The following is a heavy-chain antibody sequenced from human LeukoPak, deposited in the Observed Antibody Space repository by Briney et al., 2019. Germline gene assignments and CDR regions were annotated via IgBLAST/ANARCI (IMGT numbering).Heavy chain of an antibody. CDR1: GFIFNKYW. CDR2: IKQNGGEI. V-gene: IGHV3-7*03. CDR3: ARDLPFDL. J-gene: IGHJ4*02. Sequence: GGSLRLSCAASGFIFNKYWMTWVRQAPGEAPVWVANIKQNGGEIHYLDSVKGRFTIPRDDAKNSLYLQMNSLRVEDTARYFCARDLPFDLWGQGTLVTVSS.